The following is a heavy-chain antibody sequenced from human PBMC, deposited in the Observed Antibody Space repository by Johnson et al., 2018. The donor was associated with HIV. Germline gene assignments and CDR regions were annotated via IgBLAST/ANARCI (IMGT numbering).Heavy chain of an antibody. CDR1: GFTVSSNY. V-gene: IGHV3-30*03. CDR3: IQLDAFDI. CDR2: ISYDGSNK. Sequence: QVKLVESGGGLIQPGGSLRLSCAASGFTVSSNYMSWVRQAPGKGLEWVAVISYDGSNKYYADSVKGRFTISRDNSKNTLYLQMNSLRAEDTAVYYCIQLDAFDIWGQGTMVTVSS. J-gene: IGHJ3*02. D-gene: IGHD5-18*01.